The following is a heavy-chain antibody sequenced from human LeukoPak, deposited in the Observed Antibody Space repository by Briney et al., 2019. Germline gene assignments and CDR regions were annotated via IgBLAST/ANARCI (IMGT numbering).Heavy chain of an antibody. CDR2: IYYSGST. D-gene: IGHD1-26*01. CDR1: GGSISSYY. V-gene: IGHV4-59*12. Sequence: PSETLSLTCTVSGGSISSYYWSWIRQPPGKGLEWIGYIYYSGSTYYNPSLKSRVTISVDTSKNQFSLKLSSVTAADTAVYYCARSPWKWELEHDAFDIWGQGTMVTVSS. J-gene: IGHJ3*02. CDR3: ARSPWKWELEHDAFDI.